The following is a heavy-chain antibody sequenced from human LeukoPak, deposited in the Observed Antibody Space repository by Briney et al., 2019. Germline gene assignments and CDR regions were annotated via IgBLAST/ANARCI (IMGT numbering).Heavy chain of an antibody. CDR2: TGPTGSGT. D-gene: IGHD2-15*01. CDR1: GFTFSSFA. J-gene: IGHJ4*02. CDR3: AKRYCSGGDCHSSFDN. V-gene: IGHV3-23*01. Sequence: GGSLRLSCAASGFTFSSFAMSWVRQAPGKGLEWVAGTGPTGSGTYYADFVKGRFTISRDNSKSTLYLQMNSLRAEDTAIYYCAKRYCSGGDCHSSFDNWGQGTLVTVSS.